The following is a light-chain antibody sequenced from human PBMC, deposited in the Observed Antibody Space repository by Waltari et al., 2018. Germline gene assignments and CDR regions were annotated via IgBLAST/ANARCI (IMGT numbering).Light chain of an antibody. CDR3: QNHERLPAM. CDR1: QSISRY. J-gene: IGKJ1*01. CDR2: AAS. Sequence: VLPQSPGPLSLSPGASAPHPGRASQSISRYLAWYQQKPGQAPRLLIYAASSRATGIPDRFSGSGSGTDFSLTISRLEPEDFAVYYCQNHERLPAMFGQGTKVEIK. V-gene: IGKV3-20*01.